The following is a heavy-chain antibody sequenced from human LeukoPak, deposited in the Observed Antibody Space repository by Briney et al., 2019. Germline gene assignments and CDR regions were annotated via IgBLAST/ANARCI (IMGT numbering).Heavy chain of an antibody. Sequence: ASVKVSCKASGYTFTGYYMHWVRQAPGQGLEWMGWINPNSGGTNYAQKFQGRVTMTRDTSISTAYMELSRLRSDDTAVYYCAREGIKNYYYYMDVWGKGTTVTVSS. D-gene: IGHD3-3*02. CDR2: INPNSGGT. CDR3: AREGIKNYYYYMDV. V-gene: IGHV1-2*02. CDR1: GYTFTGYY. J-gene: IGHJ6*03.